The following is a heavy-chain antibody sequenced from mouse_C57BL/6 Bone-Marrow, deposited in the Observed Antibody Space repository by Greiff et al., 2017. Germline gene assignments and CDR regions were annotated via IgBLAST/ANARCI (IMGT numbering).Heavy chain of an antibody. Sequence: EVKLEESGAELVRPGASVKLSCTASGFNIKDDYMHWVKQRPEQGLEWIGWIDPENGDTEYASKFQGKATITADTSSNTASLQLSSLTSEDTAVYYCTTGITTVVAGGGYWYFDVWGTGTTVTVSS. CDR3: TTGITTVVAGGGYWYFDV. CDR2: IDPENGDT. D-gene: IGHD1-1*01. V-gene: IGHV14-4*01. J-gene: IGHJ1*03. CDR1: GFNIKDDY.